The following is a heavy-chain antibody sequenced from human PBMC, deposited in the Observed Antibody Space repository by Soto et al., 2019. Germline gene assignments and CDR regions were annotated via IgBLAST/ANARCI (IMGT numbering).Heavy chain of an antibody. J-gene: IGHJ3*02. D-gene: IGHD6-13*01. V-gene: IGHV3-9*01. CDR1: GFTFHDYA. CDR2: VSWNSGSV. CDR3: AVIAAVDAFDI. Sequence: GGSLRLSCAASGFTFHDYAMHWVRQAPGKGLEWVSGVSWNSGSVGYGDSVKGRFTISRDNAKNSLYLQMNSLRSEDTALYYCAVIAAVDAFDIWGQGTMVTVSS.